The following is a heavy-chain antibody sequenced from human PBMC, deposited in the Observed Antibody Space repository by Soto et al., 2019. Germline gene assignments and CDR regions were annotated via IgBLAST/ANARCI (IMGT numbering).Heavy chain of an antibody. CDR2: IWYDGSNK. V-gene: IGHV3-33*01. Sequence: QVQLVESGGGVVQPGRSLRLSCAASGFTFSSYGMHWVRQAPGKGLEWVAVIWYDGSNKYYADSVKGRFTISRDNSKNPLYLQMNSLRAEDTAVYYCARARAVAGDDAFDIWGQGTMVTVSS. CDR3: ARARAVAGDDAFDI. CDR1: GFTFSSYG. J-gene: IGHJ3*02. D-gene: IGHD6-19*01.